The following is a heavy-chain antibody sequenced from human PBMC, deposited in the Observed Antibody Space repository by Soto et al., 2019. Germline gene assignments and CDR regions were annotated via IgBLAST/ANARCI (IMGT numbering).Heavy chain of an antibody. CDR1: GFTSSSYD. D-gene: IGHD2-8*02. J-gene: IGHJ3*01. CDR3: AKATATGGGAFEF. Sequence: GGSLRLSCAASGFTSSSYDMSWVRQAPGKGLEWVSTILVDGRTFYVDSVKGRFTISRDNSRNTVYLQMNSLTAGDTALYYCAKATATGGGAFEFCGQGTVVTVSS. V-gene: IGHV3-23*01. CDR2: ILVDGRT.